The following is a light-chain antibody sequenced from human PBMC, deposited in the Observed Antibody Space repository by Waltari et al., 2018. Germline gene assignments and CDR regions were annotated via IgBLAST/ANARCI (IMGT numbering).Light chain of an antibody. CDR3: QQSYTTPLT. J-gene: IGKJ3*01. CDR1: QVISSY. Sequence: DIQMTQSPSSLSASVGDRVTITCRASQVISSYLSWYQQKPGKAPKLLIYATSLLQGGVPSRFSGTGSETATEFTLTINNLQPEDYATYYCQQSYTTPLTFGPGTKLDIK. V-gene: IGKV1-39*01. CDR2: ATS.